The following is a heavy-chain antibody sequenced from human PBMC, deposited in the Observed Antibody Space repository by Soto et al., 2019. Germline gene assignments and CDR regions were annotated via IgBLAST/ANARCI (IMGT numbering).Heavy chain of an antibody. Sequence: SETLSLTCTVSGGSISSGDYYWSWIRQPPGKGLEWIGYIYYIGSTYYNPSLKSRVTISVDTSKNQFSLKLSSVTAADTAVYYCARCGDYVAFDIWGQGTMVAVSS. CDR3: ARCGDYVAFDI. V-gene: IGHV4-30-4*01. CDR2: IYYIGST. D-gene: IGHD4-17*01. J-gene: IGHJ3*02. CDR1: GGSISSGDYY.